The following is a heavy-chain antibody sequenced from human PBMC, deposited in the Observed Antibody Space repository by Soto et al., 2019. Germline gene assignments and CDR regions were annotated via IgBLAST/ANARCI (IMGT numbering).Heavy chain of an antibody. Sequence: SETLSLTCAVYGGSFSGYYWSWIRQPPGKGLEWIGEINHSGSTNYNPSLKSRVTISVDTSKNQFSLKLSSVTAADTAVYYCARGLGGYYYRYFDYWGQGTLVTVSS. CDR2: INHSGST. CDR1: GGSFSGYY. J-gene: IGHJ4*02. CDR3: ARGLGGYYYRYFDY. V-gene: IGHV4-34*01. D-gene: IGHD3-22*01.